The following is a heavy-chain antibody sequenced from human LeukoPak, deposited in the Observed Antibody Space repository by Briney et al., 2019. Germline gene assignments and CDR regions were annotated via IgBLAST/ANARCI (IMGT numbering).Heavy chain of an antibody. Sequence: GGSLRLSCAASGFTFSSYAMSWVRQAPGKGLEWVSAISGSGGSTYYADSVKGRFTISRDNSKNTLYLQMNSLRAEDTAVYYCAKDRSSTSWGGNWFDPWGQGTLDTVSS. D-gene: IGHD2-2*01. CDR2: ISGSGGST. J-gene: IGHJ5*02. CDR1: GFTFSSYA. V-gene: IGHV3-23*01. CDR3: AKDRSSTSWGGNWFDP.